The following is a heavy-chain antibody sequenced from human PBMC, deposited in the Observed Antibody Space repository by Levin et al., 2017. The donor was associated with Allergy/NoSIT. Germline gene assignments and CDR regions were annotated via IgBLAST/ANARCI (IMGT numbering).Heavy chain of an antibody. J-gene: IGHJ4*02. CDR3: TRGSSSWSLRNFDY. V-gene: IGHV3-49*03. CDR1: GFTFGDYA. CDR2: IRSKAYGGTT. Sequence: GESLKISCTASGFTFGDYAMSWFRQAPGKGLEWVGFIRSKAYGGTTEYAASVKGRFTISRDDSKSIAYLQMNSLKTEDTAVYYCTRGSSSWSLRNFDYWGQGTLVTVSS. D-gene: IGHD6-13*01.